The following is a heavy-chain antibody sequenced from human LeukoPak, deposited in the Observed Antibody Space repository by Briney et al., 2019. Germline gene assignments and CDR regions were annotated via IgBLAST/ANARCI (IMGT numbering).Heavy chain of an antibody. D-gene: IGHD1-7*01. Sequence: SETLSLTCAVYGGSFSGYYWSWIRQPPGKGLEWIGEINHSGSTNYNPSLKSRVTISVDTSKNQFSLKLSSVTAADTAVYYCARVEGDLELPDYWGQGTLVTVSS. CDR2: INHSGST. CDR3: ARVEGDLELPDY. J-gene: IGHJ4*02. V-gene: IGHV4-34*01. CDR1: GGSFSGYY.